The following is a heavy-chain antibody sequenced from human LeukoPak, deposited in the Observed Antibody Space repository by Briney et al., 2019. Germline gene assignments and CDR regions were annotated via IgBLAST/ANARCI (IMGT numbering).Heavy chain of an antibody. J-gene: IGHJ5*02. D-gene: IGHD5-18*01. CDR2: IYYSGST. CDR1: GGSISSYY. CDR3: ARVALVTAMPENWFDP. V-gene: IGHV4-59*01. Sequence: SETLSLTCTVSGGSISSYYWSWIRQPPGKGLEWIGYIYYSGSTNYNPSLKSRVTISVDTSKNQFSLKLSSVTAADTAVYYCARVALVTAMPENWFDPWGQGTLVTVSS.